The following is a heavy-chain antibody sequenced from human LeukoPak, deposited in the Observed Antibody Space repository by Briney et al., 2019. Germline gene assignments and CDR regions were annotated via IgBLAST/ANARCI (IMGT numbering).Heavy chain of an antibody. Sequence: PGGSLRLPCAASGFTFNTYAMDWVRQAPGKGLEWVATISSDGSKKWYADSVEGRFTISRDSSKNTLYLQMDSARADDTALYYCVRDTSGNSWHPLAYWGQGTLVTVSS. CDR3: VRDTSGNSWHPLAY. D-gene: IGHD6-13*01. J-gene: IGHJ4*02. CDR1: GFTFNTYA. V-gene: IGHV3-30-3*01. CDR2: ISSDGSKK.